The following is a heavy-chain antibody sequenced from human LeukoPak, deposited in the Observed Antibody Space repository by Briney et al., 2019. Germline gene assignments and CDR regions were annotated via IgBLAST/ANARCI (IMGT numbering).Heavy chain of an antibody. Sequence: GGSLRLSCAASGFTFSDYEMNWVRQAPGKGLEWISYISSSSRTIYYADSVKGRFTISRDNAKNSLYLQMNSLRDEDTAVYYCASRPRFDTRGYYVDYWGQGSLVTVSS. V-gene: IGHV3-48*02. CDR3: ASRPRFDTRGYYVDY. J-gene: IGHJ4*02. D-gene: IGHD3-22*01. CDR2: ISSSSRTI. CDR1: GFTFSDYE.